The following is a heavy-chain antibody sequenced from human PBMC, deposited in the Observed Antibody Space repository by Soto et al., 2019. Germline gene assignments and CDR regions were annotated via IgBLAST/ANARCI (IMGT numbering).Heavy chain of an antibody. CDR1: GYTFTGYY. V-gene: IGHV1-2*02. J-gene: IGHJ6*02. CDR2: INPNSGGT. Sequence: GASVKVSCKASGYTFTGYYMHWVRQAPGQGLEWMGWINPNSGGTNYAQKFQGRVTMTRDTSISTAYMELSRLRSDDTAVYYCARDLHDFWSGYYTGTPNEYYYYGMDVWGQGTTVTVYS. CDR3: ARDLHDFWSGYYTGTPNEYYYYGMDV. D-gene: IGHD3-3*01.